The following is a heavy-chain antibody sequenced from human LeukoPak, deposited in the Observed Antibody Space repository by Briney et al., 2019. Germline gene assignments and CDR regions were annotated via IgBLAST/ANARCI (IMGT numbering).Heavy chain of an antibody. V-gene: IGHV3-23*01. D-gene: IGHD7-27*01. CDR2: ISGNGVGT. J-gene: IGHJ4*02. CDR1: GFTVSSNY. CDR3: AKDLAWGLDY. Sequence: GGSLRLSCAASGFTVSSNYMSWVRQAPGKGLEWVSVISGNGVGTYYADSVKGRFTISRDNSKNTLYLQMNNLRAEDTAVYYCAKDLAWGLDYWGQGTPVTVSS.